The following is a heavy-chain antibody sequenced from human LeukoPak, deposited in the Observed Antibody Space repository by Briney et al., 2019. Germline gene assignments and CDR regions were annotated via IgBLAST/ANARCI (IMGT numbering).Heavy chain of an antibody. J-gene: IGHJ4*02. CDR3: ARGSFWSGYPYFDY. CDR1: GFTFSSYK. CDR2: ISGSGSVT. Sequence: GGSLRPSCAASGFTFSSYKMNWVRQAPGKGLEWVSYISGSGSVTYYADSVKGQFTISRDNAKNSLYLQMTSLRAEDTAVYYCARGSFWSGYPYFDYWGQGTLVTVSS. V-gene: IGHV3-48*03. D-gene: IGHD3-3*01.